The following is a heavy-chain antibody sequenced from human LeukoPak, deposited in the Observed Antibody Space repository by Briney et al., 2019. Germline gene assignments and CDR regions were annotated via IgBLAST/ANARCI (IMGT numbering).Heavy chain of an antibody. V-gene: IGHV1-69*05. D-gene: IGHD3-9*01. Sequence: SVKVSCKASGGTFSSYAIIWVRQAPGQGLEWMGGIIPIFGTANYAQKFQGRVTITTDESTSTAYMELSSLRSEDTAVYYCARECILTGYYDYWGQGTLVTVSS. CDR2: IIPIFGTA. J-gene: IGHJ4*02. CDR3: ARECILTGYYDY. CDR1: GGTFSSYA.